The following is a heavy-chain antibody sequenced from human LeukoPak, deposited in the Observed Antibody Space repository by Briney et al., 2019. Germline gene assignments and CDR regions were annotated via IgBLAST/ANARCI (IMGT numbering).Heavy chain of an antibody. Sequence: SETLSLTCTVSGVSISSYYWSWIRQPPGKGLEWIGHIYNRGNTNYNHYLKSRVTISGGTSKNQFSLKLSSVTAADTAVYYCARRPDYDDKYYFDYWGQGTLVTVSS. D-gene: IGHD4-17*01. CDR2: IYNRGNT. CDR3: ARRPDYDDKYYFDY. J-gene: IGHJ4*02. V-gene: IGHV4-59*01. CDR1: GVSISSYY.